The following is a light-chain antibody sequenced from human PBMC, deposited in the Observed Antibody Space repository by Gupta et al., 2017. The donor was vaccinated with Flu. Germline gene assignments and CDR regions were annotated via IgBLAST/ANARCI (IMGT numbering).Light chain of an antibody. CDR1: QSLLHSNGYNY. J-gene: IGKJ4*01. CDR3: MQALQTPLT. V-gene: IGKV2-28*01. CDR2: LGS. Sequence: DIVMTQSPLSLPVTPGEPASISCRSSQSLLHSNGYNYLDWYLQKPGQSPQLLIYLGSNRASGVPDRFSGSGSGTDFTPKISRVEAEDVGVYHCMQALQTPLTFGGGTKVEIK.